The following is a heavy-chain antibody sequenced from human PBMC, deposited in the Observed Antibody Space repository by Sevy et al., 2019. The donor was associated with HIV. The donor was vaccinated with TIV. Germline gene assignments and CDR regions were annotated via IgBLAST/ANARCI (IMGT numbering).Heavy chain of an antibody. CDR2: FIALFRTS. V-gene: IGHV1-69*13. Sequence: ASVKVSCRASGGTFSSYAINWVRQAPGQGLEWMGGFIALFRTSSYAQKFQGRVTIRADESSRTAYMELSSLTSEDTAVYYGARWGNWNGRGDVWGQGTTVTVSS. CDR1: GGTFSSYA. CDR3: ARWGNWNGRGDV. D-gene: IGHD1-1*01. J-gene: IGHJ6*02.